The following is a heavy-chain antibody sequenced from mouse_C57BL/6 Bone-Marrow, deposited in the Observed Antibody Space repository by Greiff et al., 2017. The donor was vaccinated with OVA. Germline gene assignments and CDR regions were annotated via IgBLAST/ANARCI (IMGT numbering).Heavy chain of an antibody. Sequence: QVQLQQPGAELVMPGASVKLSCKASGYTFTSYWMHWVKQRPGQGLEWIGEIDPSDSYTNYHQKFKGKSTLTVDKSSSTAYRQLSSLTSEDSAVYYCARSGYYGSSPAWFAYWGQGTLVTVSA. D-gene: IGHD1-1*01. CDR3: ARSGYYGSSPAWFAY. CDR2: IDPSDSYT. J-gene: IGHJ3*01. CDR1: GYTFTSYW. V-gene: IGHV1-69*01.